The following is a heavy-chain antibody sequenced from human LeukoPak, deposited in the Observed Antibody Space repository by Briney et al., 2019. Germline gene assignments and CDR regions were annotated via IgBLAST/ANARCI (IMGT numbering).Heavy chain of an antibody. CDR1: GGSISSGGYY. Sequence: SETLSLTCTVSGGSISSGGYYWSWIRQHPGKGLEWIGYIYYSGSTYYNPSLKSRVTISIDTSKNQFSLKLSSVTAADTAVYYCARDGGYGSGSYYFDYWGQGTLVIVSS. CDR2: IYYSGST. CDR3: ARDGGYGSGSYYFDY. D-gene: IGHD3-10*01. V-gene: IGHV4-31*03. J-gene: IGHJ4*02.